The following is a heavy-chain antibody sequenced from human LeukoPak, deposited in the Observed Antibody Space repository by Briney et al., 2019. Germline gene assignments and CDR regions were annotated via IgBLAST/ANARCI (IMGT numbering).Heavy chain of an antibody. D-gene: IGHD5-18*01. V-gene: IGHV1-24*01. J-gene: IGHJ4*02. CDR2: FDPEDGET. Sequence: ASMKVSCKVSGYTLTELSMHWVRQAPGKGLEWMGGFDPEDGETIYAQKFQGRVTMTEDTSTDTAYMELSSLRTEDTAVYYCATMYSYGYVGGYWGQGTLVTVSS. CDR1: GYTLTELS. CDR3: ATMYSYGYVGGY.